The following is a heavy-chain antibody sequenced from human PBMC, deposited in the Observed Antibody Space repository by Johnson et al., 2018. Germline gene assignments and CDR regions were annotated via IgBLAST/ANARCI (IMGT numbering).Heavy chain of an antibody. Sequence: VQLQESGGGLVKPGGSLRLSCAASGFTFSNAWMSWVRQAPGKGLEWVGRIKSKTDGGTTDYAAPVKGRFTISRDDSKNTLYLQMNSLKTEDTAVYYCTTFDRGSYFGPYYYYGMDVWGQGTTVTVSS. J-gene: IGHJ6*02. CDR2: IKSKTDGGTT. V-gene: IGHV3-15*01. CDR3: TTFDRGSYFGPYYYYGMDV. D-gene: IGHD1-26*01. CDR1: GFTFSNAW.